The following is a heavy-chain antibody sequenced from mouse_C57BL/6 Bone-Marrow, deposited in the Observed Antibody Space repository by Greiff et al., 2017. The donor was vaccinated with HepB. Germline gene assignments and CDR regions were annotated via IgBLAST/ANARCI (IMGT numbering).Heavy chain of an antibody. J-gene: IGHJ4*01. V-gene: IGHV1-53*01. CDR2: INPSNGGT. CDR3: ARLRSYYGKRDAMDY. Sequence: QVQLQQPGTELVKPGASVKLSCKASGYTFTSYWMHWVKQRPGQGLEWIGNINPSNGGTNYNEKFKSKATLTVDKSSSTAYMQLSSLTSEDSAVYYCARLRSYYGKRDAMDYWGQGTSVTVSS. D-gene: IGHD2-1*01. CDR1: GYTFTSYW.